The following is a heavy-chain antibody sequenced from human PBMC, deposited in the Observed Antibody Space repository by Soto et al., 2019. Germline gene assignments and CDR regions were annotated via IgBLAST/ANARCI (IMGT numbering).Heavy chain of an antibody. V-gene: IGHV1-69*10. CDR3: ARDYYDSSGYYYYYYYMDV. D-gene: IGHD3-22*01. CDR1: GGTFSSYA. Sequence: ASVKVSCKASGGTFSSYAISWVRQAPGQGLEWMGGIIPIFGIANYAHKFQGRVTITADKSTSTAYMELSSLRSEDTAVYYCARDYYDSSGYYYYYYYMDVWGKGTTVTVSS. J-gene: IGHJ6*03. CDR2: IIPIFGIA.